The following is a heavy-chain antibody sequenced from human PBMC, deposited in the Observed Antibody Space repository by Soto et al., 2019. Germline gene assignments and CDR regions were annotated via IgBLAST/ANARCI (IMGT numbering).Heavy chain of an antibody. D-gene: IGHD6-19*01. CDR2: ISGSGGTT. CDR3: AKPGYLEQWLVRGYFDY. CDR1: GFTFSSYA. Sequence: EVQLLESGGGLVQPGGSLRLSCAASGFTFSSYAMSWVRQAPGKGLEWVSAISGSGGTTHYADSVKGRFIISRDNSKNTLYLQMNSLRADDTAVYYCAKPGYLEQWLVRGYFDYWGQGTMVTVSS. V-gene: IGHV3-23*01. J-gene: IGHJ4*02.